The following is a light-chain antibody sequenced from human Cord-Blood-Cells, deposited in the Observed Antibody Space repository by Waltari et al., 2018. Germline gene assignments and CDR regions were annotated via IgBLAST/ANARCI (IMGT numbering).Light chain of an antibody. J-gene: IGKJ5*01. V-gene: IGKV4-1*01. CDR3: KQYYSTPRIT. Sequence: DIVMTHSPGALAVSLGERATINCKYSQSVLYSSNNKNYLAWYQQKPGQPPKLHIYWAATRESGAPDRFSGSGSGTDFTLTLSSLQAEDVAVYYCKQYYSTPRITFGQGRRLEI. CDR1: QSVLYSSNNKNY. CDR2: WAA.